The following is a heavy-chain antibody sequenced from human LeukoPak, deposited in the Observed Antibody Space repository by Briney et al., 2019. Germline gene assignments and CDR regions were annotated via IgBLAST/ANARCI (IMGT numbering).Heavy chain of an antibody. Sequence: PGGSLRLSCAASGFSLNNYGMNWVRQAPGKGLEWVSGITGSDSTAYYAGSVKGRFTISRDDSKNTLYLQMSSLRVDDTAIYYCAKSGASPLYHLDVWGKGATVTVSS. J-gene: IGHJ6*03. CDR2: ITGSDSTA. CDR3: AKSGASPLYHLDV. V-gene: IGHV3-23*01. CDR1: GFSLNNYG. D-gene: IGHD1-26*01.